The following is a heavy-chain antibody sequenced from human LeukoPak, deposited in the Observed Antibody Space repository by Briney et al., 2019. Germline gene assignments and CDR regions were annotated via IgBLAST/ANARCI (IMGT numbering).Heavy chain of an antibody. D-gene: IGHD6-25*01. CDR1: EFTFSAYW. J-gene: IGHJ4*02. Sequence: GESLRLSCAASEFTFSAYWMHWVRQAPGKGLVWVSRIRGDGSMTNYADSVKGRFTVSRDSAKNTLYLQMNSLRLEDTAVYYCARENLAAAADYWGQGTVVTVSS. CDR3: ARENLAAAADY. V-gene: IGHV3-74*01. CDR2: IRGDGSMT.